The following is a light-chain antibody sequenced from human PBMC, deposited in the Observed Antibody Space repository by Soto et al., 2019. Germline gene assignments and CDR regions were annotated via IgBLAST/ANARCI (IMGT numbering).Light chain of an antibody. CDR2: DVN. V-gene: IGLV2-14*01. Sequence: ALTQPASVSGSPGQSITISCTGTSSDVGGYNYVSWYQQHPGKAPKLMIFDVNNRPSGISNRFSGSKSGNTASLTISGLQAEDEADYYCSSYTSSSTLGVFGTGTKVNVL. CDR3: SSYTSSSTLGV. CDR1: SSDVGGYNY. J-gene: IGLJ1*01.